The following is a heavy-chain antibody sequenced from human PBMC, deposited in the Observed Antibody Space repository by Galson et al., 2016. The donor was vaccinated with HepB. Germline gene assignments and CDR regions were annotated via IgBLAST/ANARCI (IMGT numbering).Heavy chain of an antibody. CDR1: GDSVSGNSVA. CDR3: ASCRDYYYGMDV. D-gene: IGHD2-2*01. CDR2: TFYRSKWYN. J-gene: IGHJ6*02. Sequence: CAISGDSVSGNSVAWNWIRQSPSRGLEWLGRTFYRSKWYNEYAVSVKSRITITPDTSKNQLSLQLNSVTPEDTAVYYCASCRDYYYGMDVWGQGTTVSVSS. V-gene: IGHV6-1*01.